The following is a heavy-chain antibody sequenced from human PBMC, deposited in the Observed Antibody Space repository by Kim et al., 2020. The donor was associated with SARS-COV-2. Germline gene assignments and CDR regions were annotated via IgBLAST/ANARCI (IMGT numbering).Heavy chain of an antibody. CDR2: ISYDGSNK. CDR1: GFTFSSYA. D-gene: IGHD6-13*01. CDR3: ARDFWAELVGFGMDV. J-gene: IGHJ6*02. V-gene: IGHV3-30*04. Sequence: GGSLRLSCAASGFTFSSYAMHWVRQAPGKGLEWVAVISYDGSNKYYADSVKGRFTISRDNSKNTLYLQMNSLRAEDTAVYYCARDFWAELVGFGMDVWG.